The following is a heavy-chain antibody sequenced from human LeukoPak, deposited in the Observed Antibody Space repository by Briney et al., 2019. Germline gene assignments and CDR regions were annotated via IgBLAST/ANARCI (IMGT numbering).Heavy chain of an antibody. J-gene: IGHJ5*02. CDR2: IYHSGST. D-gene: IGHD3-10*01. Sequence: PSETLSLTCAVSGGSISSGGYSWSWIRQPPGKGLEWIGYIYHSGSTYYNPSLKSRVTISVDRSKNQFSLKLSSVTAADTAVYYCARAARGWFGELSPFWFDPWGQGTLATVSS. CDR1: GGSISSGGYS. V-gene: IGHV4-30-2*01. CDR3: ARAARGWFGELSPFWFDP.